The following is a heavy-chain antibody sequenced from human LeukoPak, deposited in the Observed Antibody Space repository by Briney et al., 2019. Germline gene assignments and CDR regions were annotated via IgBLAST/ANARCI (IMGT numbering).Heavy chain of an antibody. V-gene: IGHV3-7*01. Sequence: GGSPRLSCAASGFTFSSYWMSWVRQAPGKGLEWVANIKQDGSEKYYVDSVKGRFTISRDNAKNSLYLQMNSLRAEDTAVYYCARLVAVAFGYYFDYWGQGTLVTVSS. J-gene: IGHJ4*02. D-gene: IGHD3-16*01. CDR2: IKQDGSEK. CDR3: ARLVAVAFGYYFDY. CDR1: GFTFSSYW.